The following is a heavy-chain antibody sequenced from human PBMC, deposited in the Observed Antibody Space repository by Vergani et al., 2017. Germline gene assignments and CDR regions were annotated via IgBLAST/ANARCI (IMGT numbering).Heavy chain of an antibody. CDR1: GFTFDDYT. Sequence: EVQLVESGGVVVQPGGSLRLSCAASGFTFDDYTMHWVRQAPGKGLEWFSLMSWDGGSTYYADSVKGRFTISRDNSKNSLYLQMNSLRTEDTALYYCAKESGYDILTGYDDAFDIWGQGTMVTVSS. CDR2: MSWDGGST. CDR3: AKESGYDILTGYDDAFDI. J-gene: IGHJ3*02. D-gene: IGHD3-9*01. V-gene: IGHV3-43*01.